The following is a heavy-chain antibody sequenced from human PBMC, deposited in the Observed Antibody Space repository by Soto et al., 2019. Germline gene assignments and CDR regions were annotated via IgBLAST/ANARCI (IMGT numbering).Heavy chain of an antibody. CDR1: GFTFSGFW. J-gene: IGHJ3*02. D-gene: IGHD3-10*01. V-gene: IGHV3-74*01. Sequence: EVQLVESGGGLVQSGGSLRLSCAASGFTFSGFWMHWVRQAPGKGLVWVSRINSDGCRTNYADSVKGRFTISRDNAENTPYLQMKSLRAEETAVYYCARGVRGSYGLDIWGQGTVVTVSS. CDR3: ARGVRGSYGLDI. CDR2: INSDGCRT.